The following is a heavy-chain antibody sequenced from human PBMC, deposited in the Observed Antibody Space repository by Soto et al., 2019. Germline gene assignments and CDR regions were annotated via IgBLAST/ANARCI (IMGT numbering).Heavy chain of an antibody. CDR2: IIPILGIA. D-gene: IGHD3-10*01. CDR1: GGTFSSYT. CDR3: ARVVYGSGSYYYFDY. Sequence: ASVKVSCKASGGTFSSYTISWVRQAPGQGLEWMGRIIPILGIANYAQKFQGRVTITADKSTSTAYMELSSLRSEDTAVYYCARVVYGSGSYYYFDYWGQGTLVTVSS. V-gene: IGHV1-69*02. J-gene: IGHJ4*02.